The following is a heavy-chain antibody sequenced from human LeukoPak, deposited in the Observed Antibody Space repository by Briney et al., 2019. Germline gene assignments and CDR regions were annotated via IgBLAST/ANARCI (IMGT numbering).Heavy chain of an antibody. V-gene: IGHV1-8*01. D-gene: IGHD2-2*02. CDR2: MNPNSGNT. Sequence: GASVKVSCKASGYTFTSYDINWVRQATGQGLEWMGWMNPNSGNTGYAQKFQGRVTMTRNTSISIAYMELSSLRSEDTAVYYCAIMGPGYCSSTSCYSEGYWGQGTLVTVSS. CDR3: AIMGPGYCSSTSCYSEGY. J-gene: IGHJ4*02. CDR1: GYTFTSYD.